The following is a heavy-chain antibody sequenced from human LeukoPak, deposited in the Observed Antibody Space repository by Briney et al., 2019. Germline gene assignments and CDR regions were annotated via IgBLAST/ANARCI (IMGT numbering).Heavy chain of an antibody. CDR2: TYYRSKWYS. Sequence: RSQTLALTCAISGDSVSSNNAAWNWIRQSPSRGLEWLGSTYYRSKWYSDYAVSVKSRIAITPDTSKNQFSLRLNSVTPEDTDVYFCAREIPAENWFDPWGQGTLVTVSS. V-gene: IGHV6-1*01. J-gene: IGHJ5*02. CDR3: AREIPAENWFDP. CDR1: GDSVSSNNAA. D-gene: IGHD6-13*01.